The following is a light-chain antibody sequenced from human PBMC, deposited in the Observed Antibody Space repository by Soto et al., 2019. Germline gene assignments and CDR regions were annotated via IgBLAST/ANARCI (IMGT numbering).Light chain of an antibody. CDR1: QSVSHN. CDR2: GAS. J-gene: IGKJ2*01. Sequence: EIVMTQSPATLSVSPGEGATLSCRASQSVSHNLAWYQQKPGQAPRLLIYGASRRATGIPDRFSGSGSGTEFTLTISRLEPEDFAVYYCQQYGSSTYTFGQGTKVAIK. V-gene: IGKV3-20*01. CDR3: QQYGSSTYT.